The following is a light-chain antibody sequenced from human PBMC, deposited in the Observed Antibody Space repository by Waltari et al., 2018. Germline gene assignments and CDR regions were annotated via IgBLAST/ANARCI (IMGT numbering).Light chain of an antibody. V-gene: IGLV5-37*01. CDR2: YKSDSEK. J-gene: IGLJ3*02. CDR3: MFWPNNVWV. Sequence: QPVLTQPPSSSASPGDSARLTCTLPSDLNVGDFIIYWNQQQPGSPPRFLLYYKSDSEKAQGSGVPSRFSGAKDASANAGILLISGLQSEDEADYYCMFWPNNVWVFGGGTKLTVL. CDR1: SDLNVGDFI.